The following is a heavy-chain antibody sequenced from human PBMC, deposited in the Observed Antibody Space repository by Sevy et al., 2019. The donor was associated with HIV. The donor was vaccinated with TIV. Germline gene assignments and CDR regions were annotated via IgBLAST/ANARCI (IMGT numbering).Heavy chain of an antibody. CDR3: ARRDIWLNLLYYYHALDV. CDR2: INSDGSDV. D-gene: IGHD3-10*01. Sequence: GGSLRLSCAASGFTFSDYWMHWVRQVPGKGLVWVSRINSDGSDVIYGDSVRGRFTMSRDNAKNTLFLQMYSLRAEDTAIYYCARRDIWLNLLYYYHALDVWGQGTTVTVSS. V-gene: IGHV3-74*01. J-gene: IGHJ6*02. CDR1: GFTFSDYW.